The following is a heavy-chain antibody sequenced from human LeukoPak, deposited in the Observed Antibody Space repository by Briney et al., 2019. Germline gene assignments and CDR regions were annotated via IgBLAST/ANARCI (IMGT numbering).Heavy chain of an antibody. Sequence: SETLSLTCTVSGGSISSYYWSWIRQPPGKGLEWIGYIYYSGSTNYNPSLKSRVTISVDTSKNQFALKLSSVTAADTAVYYCARSLYDRYYFDYWGQGTLVTVSS. J-gene: IGHJ4*02. D-gene: IGHD3-16*01. V-gene: IGHV4-59*01. CDR2: IYYSGST. CDR1: GGSISSYY. CDR3: ARSLYDRYYFDY.